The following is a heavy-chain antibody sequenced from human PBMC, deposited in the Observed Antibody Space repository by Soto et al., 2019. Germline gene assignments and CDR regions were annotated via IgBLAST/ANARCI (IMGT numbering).Heavy chain of an antibody. CDR1: GGSMSSCMYY. V-gene: IGHV4-39*07. CDR3: ARDRSQQSGAGLYYFDY. J-gene: IGHJ4*02. D-gene: IGHD3-10*01. Sequence: PSETLSLTCTFSGGSMSSCMYYGAWIRQPPGKGLEWIGYIYYSGSTNYNPSLKSRVTISVDTSKNQFSLKLSSVTAADTAVYYCARDRSQQSGAGLYYFDYWGQGTLVTVSS. CDR2: IYYSGST.